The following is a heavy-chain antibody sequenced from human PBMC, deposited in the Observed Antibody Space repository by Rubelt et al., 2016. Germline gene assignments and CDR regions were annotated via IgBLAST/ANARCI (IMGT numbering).Heavy chain of an antibody. J-gene: IGHJ4*02. CDR1: GFTFSSYS. CDR2: ISSSSSYI. CDR3: ANDAVQDWSSCQHLEF. D-gene: IGHD2-2*01. Sequence: EVQLVESGGGLVKPGGSLRLSCAASGFTFSSYSMNWVRQAPGKGLEWVSSISSSSSYIYYADSVNARFTISRENAKNSLYLQLNMLRSGFTVVYYCANDAVQDWSSCQHLEFWGQGTLVTYSA. V-gene: IGHV3-21*01.